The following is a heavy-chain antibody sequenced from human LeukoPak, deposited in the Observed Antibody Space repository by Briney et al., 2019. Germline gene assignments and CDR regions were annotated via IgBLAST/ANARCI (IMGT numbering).Heavy chain of an antibody. CDR1: GVTVSSNY. V-gene: IGHV3-53*01. CDR3: ASLHWARDTVSFDY. Sequence: GGSLRLSCAVFGVTVSSNYMSWVRQAPGKGLEWVSVLYGGGTTYYADSVKGRFTISRDNAKNSLYLQMNSLRAEDTAVYYCASLHWARDTVSFDYWGQGALVTVSS. CDR2: LYGGGTT. D-gene: IGHD4-17*01. J-gene: IGHJ4*02.